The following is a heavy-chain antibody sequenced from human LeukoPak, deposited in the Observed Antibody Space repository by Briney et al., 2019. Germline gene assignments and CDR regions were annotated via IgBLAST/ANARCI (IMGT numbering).Heavy chain of an antibody. V-gene: IGHV4-59*01. J-gene: IGHJ3*02. CDR1: GGSISSYY. D-gene: IGHD3-22*01. CDR3: ARDQGFYYDSSGSNDAFDI. CDR2: IYYSGST. Sequence: KTSETLSLTCTVSGGSISSYYWNWIRQPPGKGLEWIGYIYYSGSTNYNPSLKSRVTISVDTSKNQFSLKLRSVTAADTAVYYCARDQGFYYDSSGSNDAFDIWGQGTMVTVSS.